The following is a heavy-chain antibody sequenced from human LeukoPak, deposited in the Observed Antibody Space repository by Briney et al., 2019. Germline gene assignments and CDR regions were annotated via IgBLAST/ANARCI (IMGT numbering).Heavy chain of an antibody. CDR2: INHSGST. J-gene: IGHJ6*03. D-gene: IGHD2-15*01. V-gene: IGHV4-34*01. CDR3: ARGKVVVVATPKKYYYYYYMDV. Sequence: SETLSLTCAVYGGSFSGYYWSWISQPPGKGLEWIGEINHSGSTNYNPSLKSRVTISVDTSKNQFSLKLSSVTAADTAVYYCARGKVVVVATPKKYYYYYYMDVWGKGTTVTVSS. CDR1: GGSFSGYY.